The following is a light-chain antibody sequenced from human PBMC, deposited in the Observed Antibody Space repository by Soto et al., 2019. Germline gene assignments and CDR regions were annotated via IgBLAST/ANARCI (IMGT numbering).Light chain of an antibody. J-gene: IGKJ1*01. V-gene: IGKV1-39*01. Sequence: DIQMTQSPSSLSASVGDRVTITCRASQSISTHLSWYLQKPGKAPRLLIYGASLLQSGVPSRFSGSGSGTDFTLTIGSLQPEDFATYYCQQGYSSPRTCGQGTRVHI. CDR3: QQGYSSPRT. CDR2: GAS. CDR1: QSISTH.